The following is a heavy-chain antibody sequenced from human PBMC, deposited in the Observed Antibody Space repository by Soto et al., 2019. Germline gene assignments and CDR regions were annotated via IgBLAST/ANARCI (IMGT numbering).Heavy chain of an antibody. CDR1: GDSINSDKYY. CDR3: ARLEGLATISYYFDF. Sequence: QLQESGPGLVKPSETLSLTCSVSGDSINSDKYYWGWIRQPPGKGLEWIGSIYYRGNTYYNPSLQTRVSICIDKSKSQFSLGLNSVTAADSAVYFCARLEGLATISYYFDFWGQGAQVTVSS. CDR2: IYYRGNT. J-gene: IGHJ4*02. V-gene: IGHV4-39*01. D-gene: IGHD3-9*01.